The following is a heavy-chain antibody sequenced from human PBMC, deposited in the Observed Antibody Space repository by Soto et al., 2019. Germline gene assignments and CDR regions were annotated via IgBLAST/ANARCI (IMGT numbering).Heavy chain of an antibody. CDR1: GGSISSYY. D-gene: IGHD3-10*01. CDR2: IYYSGST. CDR3: ARNRITMVRGVIKYWFDP. V-gene: IGHV4-59*01. Sequence: SETLSLTCTASGGSISSYYWSWIRQPPGKGLEWIGYIYYSGSTNYNPSLKSRVTISVDTSKNQFSLKLSSVTAADTAVYYCARNRITMVRGVIKYWFDPWGKGTLVTVSS. J-gene: IGHJ5*02.